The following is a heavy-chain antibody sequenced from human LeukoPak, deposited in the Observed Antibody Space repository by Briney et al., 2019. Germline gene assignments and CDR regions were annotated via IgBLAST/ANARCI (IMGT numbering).Heavy chain of an antibody. V-gene: IGHV4-39*01. Sequence: SETLSLTCTVSGDSISSSRSYWGWSRQPPGKGLEWIGSIYYSGSTYYNTSLKSRVTISVDTSKNQFSLNLNSVTAADTAVYYCARGFYYGSGRVDYWGQGTLVTVSS. CDR3: ARGFYYGSGRVDY. CDR2: IYYSGST. CDR1: GDSISSSRSY. J-gene: IGHJ4*02. D-gene: IGHD3-10*01.